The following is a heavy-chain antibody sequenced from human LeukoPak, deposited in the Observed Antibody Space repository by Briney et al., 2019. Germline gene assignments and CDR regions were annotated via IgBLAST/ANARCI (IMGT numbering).Heavy chain of an antibody. J-gene: IGHJ5*01. Sequence: GGSLRLSCAASGFSFSRYWMNWVRQAPGKGLEWVANIKGDGNEKNYVDSVKGRFSISRDNARNSLYLQMDSLRAEDTAVYYCAKEGAYPIITYDSWGQGALVTVSS. D-gene: IGHD3-10*01. CDR1: GFSFSRYW. V-gene: IGHV3-7*01. CDR2: IKGDGNEK. CDR3: AKEGAYPIITYDS.